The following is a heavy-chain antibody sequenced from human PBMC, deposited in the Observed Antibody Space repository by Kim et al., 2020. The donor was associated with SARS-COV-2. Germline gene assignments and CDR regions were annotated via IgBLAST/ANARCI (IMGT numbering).Heavy chain of an antibody. Sequence: STYYAESVKGRFTISRDNSKNTLYLQMNSLRAEDTAVYYCAQGGRENGYWGQGTLVTVSS. CDR3: AQGGRENGY. J-gene: IGHJ4*02. V-gene: IGHV3-23*01. D-gene: IGHD1-26*01. CDR2: ST.